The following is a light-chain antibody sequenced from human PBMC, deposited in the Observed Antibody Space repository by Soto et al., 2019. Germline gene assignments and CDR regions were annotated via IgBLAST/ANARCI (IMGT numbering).Light chain of an antibody. CDR1: SSNIGAGYD. J-gene: IGLJ3*02. Sequence: QSVLTQPPSVSGAPGQRVTISCTGSSSNIGAGYDVHWYQQLPGTAPKLLIYGNSNRPSGVPDRFSGSKSGTSASLAITGLQAEDEADYYCQSYDSSLSGSVFGGGPQLIVL. CDR3: QSYDSSLSGSV. CDR2: GNS. V-gene: IGLV1-40*01.